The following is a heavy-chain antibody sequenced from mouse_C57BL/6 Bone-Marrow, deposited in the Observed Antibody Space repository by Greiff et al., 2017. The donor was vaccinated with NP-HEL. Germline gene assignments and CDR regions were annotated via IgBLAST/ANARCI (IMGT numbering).Heavy chain of an antibody. Sequence: EVQLKESGAELVRPGASVKLSCTASGFNIKDDYMHWVKQRPEQGLEWIGWIDPENGDTEYASKFQGKATITADTSSNTAYLQLSSLTSEDTAVYYCTIDSSGSFAYWGQGTLVTVSA. V-gene: IGHV14-4*01. CDR1: GFNIKDDY. D-gene: IGHD3-2*02. J-gene: IGHJ3*01. CDR3: TIDSSGSFAY. CDR2: IDPENGDT.